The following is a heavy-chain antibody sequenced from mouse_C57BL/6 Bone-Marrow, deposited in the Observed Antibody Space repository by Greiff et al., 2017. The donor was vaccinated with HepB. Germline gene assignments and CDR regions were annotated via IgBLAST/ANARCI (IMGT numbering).Heavy chain of an antibody. CDR3: AILLRFAWFAY. Sequence: QVQLQQPGAELVKPGASVKLSCKASGYTFTSYWMHWVKQRPGQGLEWIGMIHHNSGSTNYNEKFKSKATLTVDKSSSTAYMQLSSLTSEDSAVYYCAILLRFAWFAYWGQGTLVTVSA. V-gene: IGHV1-64*01. D-gene: IGHD1-1*01. CDR2: IHHNSGST. CDR1: GYTFTSYW. J-gene: IGHJ3*01.